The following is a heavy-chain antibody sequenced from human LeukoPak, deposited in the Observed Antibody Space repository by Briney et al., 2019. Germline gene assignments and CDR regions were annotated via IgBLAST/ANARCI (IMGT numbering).Heavy chain of an antibody. CDR1: GGSISSSSYY. D-gene: IGHD3-10*01. V-gene: IGHV4-39*01. CDR3: ARHVKGSGSNWFDP. J-gene: IGHJ5*02. CDR2: IYYSGST. Sequence: SETLSLTCTVSGGSISSSSYYWGWIRQPPGKGLEWIGSIYYSGSTYYNPSLKSRATISVDTSKNQFSLKLSSVTAADTAVYYCARHVKGSGSNWFDPWGQGTLVTVSS.